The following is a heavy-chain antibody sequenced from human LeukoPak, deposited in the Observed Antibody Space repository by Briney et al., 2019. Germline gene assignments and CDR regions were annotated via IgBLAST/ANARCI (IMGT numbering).Heavy chain of an antibody. Sequence: PSETLSLTCTVSGGSISSYYWSWIRQPPGKGLEWIGYIYYSGSTNYNPSLKSRVTISVDTSKNQFSLKLSSVTAADTAVYYCARILIEYSSSQFFDYWGQGTLVTVSS. D-gene: IGHD6-6*01. CDR1: GGSISSYY. J-gene: IGHJ4*02. V-gene: IGHV4-59*01. CDR3: ARILIEYSSSQFFDY. CDR2: IYYSGST.